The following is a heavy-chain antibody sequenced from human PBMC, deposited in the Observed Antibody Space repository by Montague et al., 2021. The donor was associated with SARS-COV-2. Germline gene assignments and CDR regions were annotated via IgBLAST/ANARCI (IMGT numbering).Heavy chain of an antibody. CDR3: AMGGGALAAFDI. D-gene: IGHD1-26*01. CDR2: IYYSGTT. J-gene: IGHJ3*02. V-gene: IGHV4-39*01. Sequence: SETLSLTCTVSGGSISTGDYYWAWSRQPPGKGLEWIGSIYYSGTTYYTPSLRSRVTISVDTSKNQFSLKMSSVTAADTAVYYCAMGGGALAAFDIWGQGTMVTVSS. CDR1: GGSISTGDYY.